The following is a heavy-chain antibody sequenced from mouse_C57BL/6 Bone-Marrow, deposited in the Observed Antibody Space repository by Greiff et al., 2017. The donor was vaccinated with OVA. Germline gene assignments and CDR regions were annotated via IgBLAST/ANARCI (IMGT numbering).Heavy chain of an antibody. Sequence: VQLQQSGAELARPGASVKLSCKASGYTFTSYGISWVKQRTGQGLEWIGEIYPRSGNTYYNEKFKGKATLTADKSSSTAYMELRSLTTEDSAVYCCARSKAYYSSYGYFDVWGTGTTVTVSS. CDR3: ARSKAYYSSYGYFDV. D-gene: IGHD2-5*01. V-gene: IGHV1-81*01. J-gene: IGHJ1*03. CDR1: GYTFTSYG. CDR2: IYPRSGNT.